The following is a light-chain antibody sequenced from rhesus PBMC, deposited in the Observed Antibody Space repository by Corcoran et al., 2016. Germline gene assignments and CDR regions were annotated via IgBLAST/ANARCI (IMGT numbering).Light chain of an antibody. CDR3: MQYKHIPWT. J-gene: IGKJ1*01. CDR2: KVS. CDR1: QSLVHTNGNTY. V-gene: IGKV2-65*01. Sequence: SQSLVHTNGNTYLSWFQQKPGQPPRLLIYKVSDRDSGAPDRFSGTGAGTDFTLKISRVEAEDVGVYYCMQYKHIPWTFGQGTKVEIK.